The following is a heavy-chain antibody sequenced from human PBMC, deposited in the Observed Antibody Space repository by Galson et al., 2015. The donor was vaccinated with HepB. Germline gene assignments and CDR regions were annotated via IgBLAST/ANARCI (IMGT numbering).Heavy chain of an antibody. Sequence: SLRLSCAVSGFTVSSNYMSWVRQAPGKGLEWVSVIYSGGSTYYADSVKGRFTISRDNSKNTLYLQMNSLRAEDTAVYYCARDRQRLYGSGSYVYWGQGTLVTVSS. V-gene: IGHV3-66*02. D-gene: IGHD3-10*01. J-gene: IGHJ4*02. CDR3: ARDRQRLYGSGSYVY. CDR2: IYSGGST. CDR1: GFTVSSNY.